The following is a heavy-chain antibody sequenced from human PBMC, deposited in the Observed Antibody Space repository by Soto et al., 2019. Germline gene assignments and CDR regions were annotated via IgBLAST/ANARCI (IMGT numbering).Heavy chain of an antibody. CDR2: TYSGGPT. D-gene: IGHD4-17*01. Sequence: EVQLVQSGGDLVQPGGSLRLSCAASGLFVSGDYMTWVRQAPGKGLEWVSMTYSGGPTDYADSVKGRFTISVDKSKNTLYLQMHSLRVDDTAVYYCARDYGDYGLVFDIWGQGTMVTVSS. V-gene: IGHV3-53*01. CDR1: GLFVSGDY. CDR3: ARDYGDYGLVFDI. J-gene: IGHJ3*02.